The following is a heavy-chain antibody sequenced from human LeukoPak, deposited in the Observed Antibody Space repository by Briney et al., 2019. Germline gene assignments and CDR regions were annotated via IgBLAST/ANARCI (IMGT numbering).Heavy chain of an antibody. V-gene: IGHV3-66*01. CDR1: GLTVSSNY. CDR2: IYSSGST. CDR3: AGAFGVTTVTTSHFFY. Sequence: GGSLRLSCVASGLTVSSNYMSWVRQAPGKGPEWVSVIYSSGSTYYAESVKGRFTISRDNSKNTLYLQMNSLRAEDTAVYYCAGAFGVTTVTTSHFFYWGQGTLVTVSS. J-gene: IGHJ4*02. D-gene: IGHD4-17*01.